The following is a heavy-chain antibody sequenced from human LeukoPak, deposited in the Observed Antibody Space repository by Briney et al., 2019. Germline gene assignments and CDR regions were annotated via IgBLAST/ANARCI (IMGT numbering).Heavy chain of an antibody. V-gene: IGHV3-21*01. CDR3: ARDSYYYDSSGYYYFDY. J-gene: IGHJ4*02. D-gene: IGHD3-22*01. Sequence: GGSLRLSCAASGFTFSSYSMNWVRQAPGKGLEWVSSISSSSSYIYYADSVKGRFTISRDNAKNSLYLQMNSLRAEDTAVCYCARDSYYYDSSGYYYFDYWGQGTLVTVSS. CDR2: ISSSSSYI. CDR1: GFTFSSYS.